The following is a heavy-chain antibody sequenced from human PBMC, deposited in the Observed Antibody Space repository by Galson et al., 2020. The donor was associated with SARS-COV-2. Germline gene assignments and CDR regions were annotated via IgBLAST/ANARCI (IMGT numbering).Heavy chain of an antibody. CDR3: ARTSRGYSGYDHQMDFDY. CDR2: IDWDDDK. D-gene: IGHD5-12*01. Sequence: SGPTLVKPTQTLTLTCTFSGFSLTTSGMCVSWIRQPPGKALEWLALIDWDDDKYYSTSLKTRLTISKDTSKNQVVLTMTNMDPVDTATYYCARTSRGYSGYDHQMDFDYWGQGTLVTVSS. CDR1: GFSLTTSGMC. J-gene: IGHJ4*02. V-gene: IGHV2-70*01.